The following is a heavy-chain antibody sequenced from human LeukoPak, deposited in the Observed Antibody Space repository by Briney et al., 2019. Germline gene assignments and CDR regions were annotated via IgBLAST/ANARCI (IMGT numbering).Heavy chain of an antibody. CDR2: INHSGNT. V-gene: IGHV4-34*01. CDR1: GGSFSGYY. CDR3: ARGRGYNAFDI. Sequence: PSETLSLTCAVYGGSFSGYYWSWIRQPPGKGLEWIGEINHSGNTNDNTSLKSRVTISVDTSKNQFSLKLSSVTAADTAVYYCARGRGYNAFDIWGQGTMATVSS. D-gene: IGHD5-18*01. J-gene: IGHJ3*02.